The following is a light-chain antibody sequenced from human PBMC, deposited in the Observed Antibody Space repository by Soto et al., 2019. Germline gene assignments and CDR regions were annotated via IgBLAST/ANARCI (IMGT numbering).Light chain of an antibody. J-gene: IGKJ4*01. CDR1: QTLTSNY. Sequence: EIVLTQSPATLSLSPGERATLSCRASQTLTSNYLAWYQQKPGQAPRLLIHGAASRATRIPDRFRGSGSGTDFTLTISRLEPEDFAVYYCQQYSDSVLTFGGGTKVQSK. V-gene: IGKV3-20*01. CDR3: QQYSDSVLT. CDR2: GAA.